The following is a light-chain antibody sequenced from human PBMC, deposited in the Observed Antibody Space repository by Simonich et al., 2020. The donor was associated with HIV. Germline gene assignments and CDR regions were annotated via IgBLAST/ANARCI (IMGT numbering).Light chain of an antibody. J-gene: IGLJ3*02. CDR1: SSNIGSNY. CDR2: RNN. Sequence: QSVLTQPPSASGTPGHRVTISCSGSSSNIGSNYVYWYQQLPGTAPKLLIYRNNQRPSGVPDRFSGSKSGTSASLAISGLQSEDEADYYCAAWDDSLNGSGWVFGGGTKLTVL. V-gene: IGLV1-47*01. CDR3: AAWDDSLNGSGWV.